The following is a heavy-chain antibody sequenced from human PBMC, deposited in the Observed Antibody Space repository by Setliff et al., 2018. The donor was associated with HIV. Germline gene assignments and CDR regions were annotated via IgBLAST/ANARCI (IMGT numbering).Heavy chain of an antibody. CDR3: VRGHCNSDKCWYTWFDP. V-gene: IGHV1-18*01. CDR1: NYTLINYD. D-gene: IGHD2-2*01. J-gene: IGHJ5*02. CDR2: IGSYSGYT. Sequence: ASVKVSCKASNYTLINYDVSWVRQAPGQGLEWMGWIGSYSGYTIYAQKFQDRLTMTTDTSTTTASMELRSLRSDDTAVYYCVRGHCNSDKCWYTWFDPWGQGTLVTVSS.